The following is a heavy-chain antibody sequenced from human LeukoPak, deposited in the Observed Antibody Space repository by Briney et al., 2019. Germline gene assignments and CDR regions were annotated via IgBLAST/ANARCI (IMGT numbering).Heavy chain of an antibody. Sequence: GGSLRLSCAASGFTFSSYWMHRVRQAPGKGLVWVSRINSDGSSTSYADSVKGRFTISRDNAKNTLYLQMNSLRAEDTAVYYCARGRMGYSNFPGDWGQGTLVTVSS. D-gene: IGHD4-11*01. CDR2: INSDGSST. V-gene: IGHV3-74*01. CDR3: ARGRMGYSNFPGD. CDR1: GFTFSSYW. J-gene: IGHJ4*02.